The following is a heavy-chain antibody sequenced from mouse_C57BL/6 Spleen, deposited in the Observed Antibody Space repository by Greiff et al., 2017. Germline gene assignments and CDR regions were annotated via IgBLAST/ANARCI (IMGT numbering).Heavy chain of an antibody. CDR3: ARHGDVGYFDV. J-gene: IGHJ1*03. CDR1: GFTFSSYG. Sequence: VQLKESGGDLVKPGASLKLSCAASGFTFSSYGMSWVRQTPDKRLEWVATISSGGSYTYYPDSVKGRFTISRDNAKNTLYLQMSSLKSEDTAMYYCARHGDVGYFDVWGTGTTVTVSS. D-gene: IGHD3-3*01. V-gene: IGHV5-6*01. CDR2: ISSGGSYT.